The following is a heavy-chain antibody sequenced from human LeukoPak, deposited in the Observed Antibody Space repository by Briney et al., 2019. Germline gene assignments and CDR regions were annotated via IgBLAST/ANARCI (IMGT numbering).Heavy chain of an antibody. J-gene: IGHJ4*02. D-gene: IGHD4-23*01. CDR2: SYSGGDT. V-gene: IGHV3-66*01. Sequence: PGGSLRLSCAASGFTVSRNYMSWVRQAPGKGLEWASVSYSGGDTYYPDSVKGRFTISRDNSKNTLYMQMNSLRAEDTAVYYCVREGTVVSYFDYWGQGTLVTVSS. CDR3: VREGTVVSYFDY. CDR1: GFTVSRNY.